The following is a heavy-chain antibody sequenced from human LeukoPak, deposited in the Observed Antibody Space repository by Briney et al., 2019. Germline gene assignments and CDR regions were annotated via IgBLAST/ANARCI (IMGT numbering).Heavy chain of an antibody. V-gene: IGHV1-2*02. CDR1: GYTFTDYY. D-gene: IGHD2-2*01. CDR2: INPNSGST. CDR3: ARGSRTKSGSKVPSDY. J-gene: IGHJ4*02. Sequence: GASVKVSCKASGYTFTDYYIHWVRQAPGDGLQWMGWINPNSGSTKYAQRLQDRVTMTRDTSITTVYMELSRLTSDDTAVYYCARGSRTKSGSKVPSDYWGQGTLVTVSS.